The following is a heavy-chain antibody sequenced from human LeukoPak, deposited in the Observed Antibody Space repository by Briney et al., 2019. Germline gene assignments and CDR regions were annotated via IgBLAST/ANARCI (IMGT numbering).Heavy chain of an antibody. J-gene: IGHJ4*02. CDR2: IIPMINTP. CDR3: AIFQGTYGDNDNDF. Sequence: SVKVSCKASGGTFRSFAINWVRQAPGKGLEWMGGIIPMINTPKYAQRFQGRVPITADESTSTGYMEVSSLRSEDTAVYYCAIFQGTYGDNDNDFWGQGTLVTVSS. V-gene: IGHV1-69*01. CDR1: GGTFRSFA. D-gene: IGHD2-21*02.